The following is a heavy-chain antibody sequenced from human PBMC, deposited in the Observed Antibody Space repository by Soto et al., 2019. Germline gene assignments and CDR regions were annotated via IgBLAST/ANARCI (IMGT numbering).Heavy chain of an antibody. V-gene: IGHV1-8*01. Sequence: QVQLVQSGAEVKKPGASVKVSCKASGYTFTSHDINWMRQTTGQGLEWMGWMNPNSGHTNYAQKFQGSVNMTRDTSINTAYMELTNLRSEDTAIYYCASDMSTTWGQGTLVTVSS. D-gene: IGHD2-2*01. CDR3: ASDMSTT. CDR2: MNPNSGHT. CDR1: GYTFTSHD. J-gene: IGHJ5*02.